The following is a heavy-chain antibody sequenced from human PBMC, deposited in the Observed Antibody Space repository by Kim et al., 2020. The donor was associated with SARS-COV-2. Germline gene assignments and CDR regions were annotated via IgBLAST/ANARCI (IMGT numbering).Heavy chain of an antibody. J-gene: IGHJ4*02. CDR1: GGSISSYY. V-gene: IGHV4-59*13. D-gene: IGHD6-19*01. Sequence: SETLSLTCTVSGGSISSYYWSWIRQPPGKGLEWIGYIYYSGSTNYNPSLKSRVTISVDTSKNQFSLKLSSVTAADTAVYYCARDSWSGWWRYFDYWGQGTLVTVSS. CDR3: ARDSWSGWWRYFDY. CDR2: IYYSGST.